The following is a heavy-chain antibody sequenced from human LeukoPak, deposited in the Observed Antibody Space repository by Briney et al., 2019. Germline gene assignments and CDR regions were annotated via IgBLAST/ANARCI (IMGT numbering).Heavy chain of an antibody. CDR3: ARNRSVAVTRGRPNWFDP. J-gene: IGHJ5*02. CDR1: GDSISTSNNY. V-gene: IGHV4-39*01. CDR2: LYNYGGP. D-gene: IGHD2-8*02. Sequence: SETLSLTCTVSGDSISTSNNYWAWIRQPPGKGLEWIGSLYNYGGPYYNTSLKSRVSMSLDTSKNEFSLKLASVTAADTAVYYCARNRSVAVTRGRPNWFDPWGHGTLVTVSS.